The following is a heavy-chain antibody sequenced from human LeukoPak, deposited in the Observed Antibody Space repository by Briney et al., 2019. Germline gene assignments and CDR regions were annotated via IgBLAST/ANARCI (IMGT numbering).Heavy chain of an antibody. Sequence: PSETLSLTCTVSGYSISSGYYWGWIRQPPGKGLEWIGSIYHSGSTYYNPSLKSRVTISVDTSKNQFSLKLSSVTAADTAVYYCARQRGLLLRYWDYWGQGTLVTVSS. CDR2: IYHSGST. CDR3: ARQRGLLLRYWDY. CDR1: GYSISSGYY. D-gene: IGHD2-15*01. V-gene: IGHV4-38-2*02. J-gene: IGHJ4*02.